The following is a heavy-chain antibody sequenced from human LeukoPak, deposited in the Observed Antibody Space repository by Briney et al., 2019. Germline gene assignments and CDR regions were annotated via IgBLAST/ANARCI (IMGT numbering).Heavy chain of an antibody. Sequence: SETLSLTCTVSGDSISNSNYYWAWIRQSPGKGLEWIGSIYYTGSTYDNPFLKSRVTISIDTSKNQFSLKLTSVTAADSALHYCAGHTRVTTVVRVYGMDVWGQGTTITVSS. CDR1: GDSISNSNYY. D-gene: IGHD2-15*01. CDR2: IYYTGST. J-gene: IGHJ6*02. V-gene: IGHV4-39*01. CDR3: AGHTRVTTVVRVYGMDV.